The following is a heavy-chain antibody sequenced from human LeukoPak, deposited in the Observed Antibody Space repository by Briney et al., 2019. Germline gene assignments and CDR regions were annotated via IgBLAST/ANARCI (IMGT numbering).Heavy chain of an antibody. D-gene: IGHD3-10*01. CDR2: INPRDGYT. J-gene: IGHJ4*02. V-gene: IGHV1-46*01. Sequence: ASVKVSCKASGYTFTSNYIHWVRQAPGQGVEWMGVINPRDGYTSYAQKFQGRVTMTRDTSTSTVHMAVSSLRSEDTAVYYCARPSPYGPFDYWGQGTLVTVSS. CDR1: GYTFTSNY. CDR3: ARPSPYGPFDY.